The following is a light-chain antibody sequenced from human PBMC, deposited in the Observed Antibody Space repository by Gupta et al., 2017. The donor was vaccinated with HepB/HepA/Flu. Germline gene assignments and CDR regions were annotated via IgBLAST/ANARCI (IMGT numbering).Light chain of an antibody. CDR2: GAS. J-gene: IGKJ2*01. Sequence: DIVMTQSPDSLAVSLGARATINCKSSPSVLYSSNNKNYLAWYQQKPGKPPELLIYGASTRESGVPDRFSGSGSGTDFTLTISSLQAEDVAVYYCQQYYSTPDTFGQETKLEIK. CDR3: QQYYSTPDT. V-gene: IGKV4-1*01. CDR1: PSVLYSSNNKNY.